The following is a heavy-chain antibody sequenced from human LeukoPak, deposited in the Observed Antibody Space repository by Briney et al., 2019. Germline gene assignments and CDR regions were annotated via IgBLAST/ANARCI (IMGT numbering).Heavy chain of an antibody. V-gene: IGHV1-46*01. D-gene: IGHD3-10*01. CDR3: ARDYYGSGSYYHEIYGMDV. Sequence: GASVTVSCKASGYTFSSYYMHWVRQAPGQGLEWMGIINPCGGSTSYAQKFQGRVTMTRDTSTSKVYMELISLRSEDTAVYYCARDYYGSGSYYHEIYGMDVWGQGTTVTVSS. CDR2: INPCGGST. CDR1: GYTFSSYY. J-gene: IGHJ6*02.